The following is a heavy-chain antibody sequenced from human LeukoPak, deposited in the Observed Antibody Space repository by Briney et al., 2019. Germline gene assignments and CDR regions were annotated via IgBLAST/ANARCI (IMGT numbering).Heavy chain of an antibody. J-gene: IGHJ4*02. V-gene: IGHV3-23*01. CDR2: ISGDGTET. Sequence: GGSLRLSCAASGLTFRNYAMTWVRQAPGKGLEWVSTISGDGTETFFADSVKGRFTISRDNSKSTVSLQMNSLRVEDMAVYYCAKGGHYSFFDYWGQGTLVTVSS. CDR1: GLTFRNYA. CDR3: AKGGHYSFFDY. D-gene: IGHD2-15*01.